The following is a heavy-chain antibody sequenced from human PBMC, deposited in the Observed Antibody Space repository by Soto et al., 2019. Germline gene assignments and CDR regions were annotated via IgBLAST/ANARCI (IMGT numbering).Heavy chain of an antibody. J-gene: IGHJ6*02. CDR1: GGSFSGYY. V-gene: IGHV4-34*01. Sequence: QVQLQQWGAGLLKPSETLSLTCGVYGGSFSGYYWSWIRQPPGKGLEWIGEVNHSGSTNYNPSLKSRVTISVDTSKNQFYLKLSSVTAADTALSYCARKYLPYYGSGSPYGMDVWGQGTTVTVSS. CDR3: ARKYLPYYGSGSPYGMDV. CDR2: VNHSGST. D-gene: IGHD3-10*01.